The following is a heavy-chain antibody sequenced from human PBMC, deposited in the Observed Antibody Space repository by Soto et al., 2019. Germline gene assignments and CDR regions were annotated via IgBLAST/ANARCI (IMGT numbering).Heavy chain of an antibody. D-gene: IGHD1-26*01. CDR2: INHSGST. V-gene: IGHV4-34*01. CDR1: GGSFSGYY. Sequence: SETLSLTCAVYGGSFSGYYWSWIRQPPGKGLEWIGEINHSGSTNYNPSLKSRVTISVDTSKNQFSLKLSSVTAADTAVYYCARVLSRGSIIYYYYYYGMDVWGQGTTVTVSS. CDR3: ARVLSRGSIIYYYYYYGMDV. J-gene: IGHJ6*02.